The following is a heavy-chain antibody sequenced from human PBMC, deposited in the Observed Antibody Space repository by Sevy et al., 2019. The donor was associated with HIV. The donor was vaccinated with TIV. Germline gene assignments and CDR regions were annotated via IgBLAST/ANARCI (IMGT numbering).Heavy chain of an antibody. CDR1: GYTFMNYY. J-gene: IGHJ6*02. V-gene: IGHV1-46*03. D-gene: IGHD5-18*01. Sequence: ASVKVSCKASGYTFMNYYMHWVRQAHGQGLEWMGVINPSGGSTTSAQKFQGRVTMTSDTSTSTVYMELSSLRSEDTAVYYCVRDQGYGYGMDVWGQGTTVTVSS. CDR3: VRDQGYGYGMDV. CDR2: INPSGGST.